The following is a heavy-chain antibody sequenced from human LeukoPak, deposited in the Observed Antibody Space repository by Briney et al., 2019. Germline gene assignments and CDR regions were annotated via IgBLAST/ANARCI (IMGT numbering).Heavy chain of an antibody. D-gene: IGHD1-26*01. CDR2: ISPYNGNT. V-gene: IGHV1-18*01. CDR1: GYTFTTYG. J-gene: IGHJ4*02. Sequence: ASVKVSCKASGYTFTTYGITWVRQAPGQGLEWMGWISPYNGNTKYLQKFQGRVTMTTDTSTSTASMEVRSLRSDDTAVYYCAREESIGRYQFLHEYWGQGTLVTVSS. CDR3: AREESIGRYQFLHEY.